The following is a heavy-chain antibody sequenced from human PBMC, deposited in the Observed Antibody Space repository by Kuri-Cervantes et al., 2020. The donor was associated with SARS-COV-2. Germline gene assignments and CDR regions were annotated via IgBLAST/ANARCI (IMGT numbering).Heavy chain of an antibody. CDR3: ARVAGEGPIYYYYMDV. CDR2: ISGSGSYI. D-gene: IGHD2-21*01. J-gene: IGHJ6*03. Sequence: LSLTCAASGFTFSSYAMSWVRQAPGKALEWVSSISGSGSYIYYADSVKGRFTISKESGENSLYLHMNSLRGDDTAVYYCARVAGEGPIYYYYMDVWGKGTTVTVSS. CDR1: GFTFSSYA. V-gene: IGHV3-21*01.